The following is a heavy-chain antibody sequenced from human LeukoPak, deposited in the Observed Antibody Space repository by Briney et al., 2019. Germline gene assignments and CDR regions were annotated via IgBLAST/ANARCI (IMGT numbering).Heavy chain of an antibody. V-gene: IGHV4-59*01. D-gene: IGHD6-19*01. CDR2: IYYSGST. J-gene: IGHJ4*02. Sequence: SETLSLTCPVSGGSISSYYWSWIRQPPGKGLEWIGYIYYSGSTNYNPSLKSRVAISVDTSKNQFSLKLSSVTAADTAVYYCARTRSYSSGWSSPYYFDYWGQGTLVTVSS. CDR3: ARTRSYSSGWSSPYYFDY. CDR1: GGSISSYY.